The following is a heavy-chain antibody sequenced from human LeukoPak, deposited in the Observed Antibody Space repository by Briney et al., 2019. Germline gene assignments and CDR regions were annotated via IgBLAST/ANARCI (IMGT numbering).Heavy chain of an antibody. CDR2: ISYDGSNK. Sequence: GGSLRLSCAASGFTFSSYAMHWVRQAPGKGLEWVAVISYDGSNKYYADSVKGRFTISRDNSKNTLYLQTNSLRAEDTAMYYCARDSIVVVVAARMDVWGQGTTVTVSS. CDR3: ARDSIVVVVAARMDV. CDR1: GFTFSSYA. D-gene: IGHD2-15*01. V-gene: IGHV3-30-3*01. J-gene: IGHJ6*02.